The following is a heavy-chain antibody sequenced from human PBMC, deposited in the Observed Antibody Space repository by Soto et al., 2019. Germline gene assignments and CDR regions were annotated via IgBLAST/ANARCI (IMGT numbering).Heavy chain of an antibody. Sequence: GGSLRLSCAASGFTFSSYTMNWVRQAPGKGLDWVSSISNSGSHIYYAESVKGRFTISRDNARNSLYLQMNSLRAEDTAVYYCARDLVDVWGQGTTVTVSS. J-gene: IGHJ6*02. CDR2: ISNSGSHI. CDR3: ARDLVDV. CDR1: GFTFSSYT. V-gene: IGHV3-21*01.